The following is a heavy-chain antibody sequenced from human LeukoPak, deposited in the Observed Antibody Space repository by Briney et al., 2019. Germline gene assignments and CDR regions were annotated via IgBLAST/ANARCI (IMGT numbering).Heavy chain of an antibody. CDR2: IRYDGSNK. D-gene: IGHD3-10*01. CDR1: GFTFSNYG. J-gene: IGHJ4*02. V-gene: IGHV3-30*02. Sequence: GGSLRLSCVASGFTFSNYGMHWVRQAPGKGLEWVAFIRYDGSNKYYADSVKGRFTISRDNSKYTLYLQMNSLRAEDTAVYYCAKDRPLGSSGAFDYWGQGTLVTVSS. CDR3: AKDRPLGSSGAFDY.